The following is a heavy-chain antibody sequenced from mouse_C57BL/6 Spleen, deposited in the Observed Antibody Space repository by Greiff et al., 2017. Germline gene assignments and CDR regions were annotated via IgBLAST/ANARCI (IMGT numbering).Heavy chain of an antibody. J-gene: IGHJ1*03. Sequence: DVQLVESGEGLVKPGGSLKLSCAASGFTFSSSAMSWVRQTPEKRLEWVAYISSGGDYIYYADTVKGRFTISRDNARNTLYRQMSRLKSEDTSMYCSTREGDGSSYWYCDVWGTGTTVTVTS. D-gene: IGHD1-1*01. CDR3: TREGDGSSYWYCDV. V-gene: IGHV5-9-1*02. CDR2: ISSGGDYI. CDR1: GFTFSSSA.